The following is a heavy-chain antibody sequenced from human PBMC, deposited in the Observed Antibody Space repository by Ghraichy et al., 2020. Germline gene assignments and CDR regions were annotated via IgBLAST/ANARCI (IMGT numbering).Heavy chain of an antibody. V-gene: IGHV4-34*01. Sequence: SETLSLTCAVYGGSLSGYYWSWIRQPPGKGLEWIGEINHSGSTNYNPSLKSRVTISVDTSKNQFSLKLSSVTAADTAVYYCARGLTTVVTHPGYWGQGTLVTVSS. CDR1: GGSLSGYY. J-gene: IGHJ4*02. CDR3: ARGLTTVVTHPGY. CDR2: INHSGST. D-gene: IGHD4-23*01.